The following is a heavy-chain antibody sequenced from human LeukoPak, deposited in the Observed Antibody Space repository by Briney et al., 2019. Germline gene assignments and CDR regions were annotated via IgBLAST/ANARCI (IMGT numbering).Heavy chain of an antibody. CDR2: ISWSSGSI. CDR3: AKDRSPYSSSWLFDY. Sequence: GGSLRLSCAASGFTFDDYAMHWVRQAPGKGLEWVSGISWSSGSIGYADSVKGRFTISRDNAKNSLYLQMNSLRAEDTALYYCAKDRSPYSSSWLFDYWGQGTLVTVSS. J-gene: IGHJ4*02. D-gene: IGHD6-13*01. CDR1: GFTFDDYA. V-gene: IGHV3-9*01.